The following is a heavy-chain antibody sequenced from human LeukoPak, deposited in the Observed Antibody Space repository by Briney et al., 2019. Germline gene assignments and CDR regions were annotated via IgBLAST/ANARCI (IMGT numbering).Heavy chain of an antibody. D-gene: IGHD3-10*01. CDR3: ARDHRGPDDY. CDR1: GFTFSSYW. J-gene: IGHJ4*02. CDR2: IKQDGSEK. Sequence: PGGSLRLSCAAYGFTFSSYWMSWVRQAPGKGREWVANIKQDGSEKYYVDSVRGRFTISRDNAKNSLYLQMNSLRAEDTAVYYCARDHRGPDDYWGQGTLVTVSS. V-gene: IGHV3-7*01.